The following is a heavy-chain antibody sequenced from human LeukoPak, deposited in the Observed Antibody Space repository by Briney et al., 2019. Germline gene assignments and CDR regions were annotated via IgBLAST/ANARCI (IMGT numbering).Heavy chain of an antibody. Sequence: ASVKVSCKASGYTFTSYYMHWVRQAPGQGLEWMGIINPSGGSTSYAQKFQGRVTMTRNTSVSTAYMELSSLRSEDTAVYYCARGIWPSGSYYSYYYYYMDVWGKGTTVTVSS. V-gene: IGHV1-46*01. CDR1: GYTFTSYY. CDR3: ARGIWPSGSYYSYYYYYMDV. D-gene: IGHD1-26*01. J-gene: IGHJ6*03. CDR2: INPSGGST.